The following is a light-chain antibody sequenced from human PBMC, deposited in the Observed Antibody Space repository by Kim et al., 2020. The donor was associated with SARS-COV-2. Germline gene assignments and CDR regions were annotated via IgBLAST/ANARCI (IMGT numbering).Light chain of an antibody. CDR3: NSRDSSTNHLV. J-gene: IGLJ2*01. Sequence: SSELTQDPAVSVALGQTVRITCQGYSLRNYYASWYQQKPGQAPVVVIYGKNNRLSGIPDRFSGSTSGNTASLTITGAQAEDEAVYYCNSRDSSTNHLVFGGGTQLTVL. V-gene: IGLV3-19*01. CDR2: GKN. CDR1: SLRNYY.